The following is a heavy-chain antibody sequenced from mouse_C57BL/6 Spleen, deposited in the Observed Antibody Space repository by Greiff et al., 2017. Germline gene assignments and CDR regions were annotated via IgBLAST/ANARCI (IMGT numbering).Heavy chain of an antibody. CDR1: GFNIKDYY. J-gene: IGHJ4*01. Sequence: VQLQQSGAELVRPGASVKLSCTASGFNIKDYYMHWVKQRPEQGLEWIGRIDPEDGDTEYAPKFQGKATMTADTSSSTAYLQLSSLTSEDTAVYYCTSVYDYDLYYYAMDYWGQGTSVTVSS. V-gene: IGHV14-1*01. CDR2: IDPEDGDT. D-gene: IGHD2-4*01. CDR3: TSVYDYDLYYYAMDY.